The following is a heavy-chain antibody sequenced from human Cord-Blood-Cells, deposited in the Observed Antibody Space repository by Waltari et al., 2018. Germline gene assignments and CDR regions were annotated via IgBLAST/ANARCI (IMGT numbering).Heavy chain of an antibody. Sequence: QVQLQESGPGLVKPSETLSLTCAVSGYSISSGSYWGWMRQPPGKGLEWIGSIYHSGSTYCNPSLKSRVTISVDTSKNQYALKLGCVTAADTAVYYCARGGLPVLCYWGQGTLVTVSS. CDR2: IYHSGST. V-gene: IGHV4-38-2*01. CDR1: GYSISSGSY. D-gene: IGHD2-21*01. CDR3: ARGGLPVLCY. J-gene: IGHJ4*02.